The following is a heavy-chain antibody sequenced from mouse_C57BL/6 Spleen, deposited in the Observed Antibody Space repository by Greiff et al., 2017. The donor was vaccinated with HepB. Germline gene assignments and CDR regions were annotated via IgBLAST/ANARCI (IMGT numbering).Heavy chain of an antibody. D-gene: IGHD1-1*01. CDR2: IYPGDGDT. V-gene: IGHV1-80*01. Sequence: QVQLQQSGAELVKPGASVKISCKASGYAFSSYWMNWVKQRPGKGLEWIGQIYPGDGDTNYNGKFKGKATLTADKSSSTAYMQLSSLTSEDSAVYFCARVRLYYGSYFDVWGTGTTVTVSS. CDR1: GYAFSSYW. CDR3: ARVRLYYGSYFDV. J-gene: IGHJ1*03.